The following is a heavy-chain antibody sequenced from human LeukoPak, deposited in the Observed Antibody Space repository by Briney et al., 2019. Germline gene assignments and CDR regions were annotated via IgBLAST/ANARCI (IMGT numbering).Heavy chain of an antibody. CDR2: ISGSGGST. CDR3: AKDLASSRRYFDWLLFEDWFDP. CDR1: GFTFSSYA. D-gene: IGHD3-9*01. Sequence: GGSLRLSCAASGFTFSSYAMSWVRQAPGKGLEWVSAISGSGGSTYYADSVKGRFTISRDNSKNTLYLQMNSLRAEDTAVSYCAKDLASSRRYFDWLLFEDWFDPWGQGTLVTVSS. V-gene: IGHV3-23*01. J-gene: IGHJ5*02.